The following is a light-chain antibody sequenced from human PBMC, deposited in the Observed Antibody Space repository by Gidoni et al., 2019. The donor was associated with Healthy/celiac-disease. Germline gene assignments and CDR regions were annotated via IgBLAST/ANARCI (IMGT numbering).Light chain of an antibody. Sequence: DIVFTRPPGTLSLSPGERAPLSCRASQSVSSSYLAWYQQKPGQAPRLLIYGASSRATGIPDRFSGSGSGTDFTLTISRLEPEDFAVYYCQQYGSSPWTFGQGTKVEIK. CDR2: GAS. CDR3: QQYGSSPWT. CDR1: QSVSSSY. V-gene: IGKV3-20*01. J-gene: IGKJ1*01.